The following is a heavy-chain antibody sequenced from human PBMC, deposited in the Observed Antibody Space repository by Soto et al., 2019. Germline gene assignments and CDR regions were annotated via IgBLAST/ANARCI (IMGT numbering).Heavy chain of an antibody. CDR2: ISSSSSTI. J-gene: IGHJ4*02. V-gene: IGHV3-48*02. CDR3: ARGLFWGGSSYYFDY. Sequence: HPGGSLRLSCAASGFTFRSYSMNWVRQAPGKGLEWISYISSSSSTISYGDSVKGRFAISRDNARNSLSLQMNSLRDEDTAVYYCARGLFWGGSSYYFDYWGQGTLVTVSS. CDR1: GFTFRSYS. D-gene: IGHD6-6*01.